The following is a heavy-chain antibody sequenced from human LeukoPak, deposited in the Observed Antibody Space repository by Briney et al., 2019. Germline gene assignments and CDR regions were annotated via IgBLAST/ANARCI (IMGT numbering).Heavy chain of an antibody. CDR3: ARGLLGITIFGVVTPGLGWFDP. CDR1: GFTFSSYA. CDR2: ISGSGGST. V-gene: IGHV3-23*01. Sequence: PGGSLRLSCAASGFTFSSYAMSWVRQAPGKGLEWVSAISGSGGSTYYADSVKGRFTISRDNSKNTLYLQMNSLRAEDTAVYYCARGLLGITIFGVVTPGLGWFDPWGQGTLVTVSS. J-gene: IGHJ5*02. D-gene: IGHD3-3*01.